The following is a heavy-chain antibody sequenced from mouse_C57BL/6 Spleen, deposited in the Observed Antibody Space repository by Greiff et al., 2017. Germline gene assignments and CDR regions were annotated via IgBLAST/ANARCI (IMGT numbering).Heavy chain of an antibody. CDR3: TRSSPYYGSSYGYAMDY. J-gene: IGHJ4*01. D-gene: IGHD1-1*01. CDR2: IYPGNSDT. Sequence: VQLQQSGTVLARPGSSVKMSCKTSGYTFTSYWMHWVKQRPGQGLEWIGAIYPGNSDTSYNQKFKGKAKLTAVTSASTAYMELSSLTNEDSAVYYCTRSSPYYGSSYGYAMDYWGQGTSVTVSS. CDR1: GYTFTSYW. V-gene: IGHV1-5*01.